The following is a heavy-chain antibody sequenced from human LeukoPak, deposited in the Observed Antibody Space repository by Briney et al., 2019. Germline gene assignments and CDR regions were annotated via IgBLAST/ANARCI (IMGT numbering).Heavy chain of an antibody. J-gene: IGHJ4*02. CDR1: GFTFSTYV. V-gene: IGHV3-64D*06. Sequence: GRSLRLSCSVSGFTFSTYVMHWVRQAPGKGLEYVSAISSNGDNTYYADSVKGRFTISRDNSKNTLYLQMSSLRADDTAVYYCVRGTGYWGQGTLVTVSS. CDR2: ISSNGDNT. CDR3: VRGTGY.